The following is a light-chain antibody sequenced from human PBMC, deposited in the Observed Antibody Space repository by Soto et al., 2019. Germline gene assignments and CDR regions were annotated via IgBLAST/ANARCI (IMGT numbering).Light chain of an antibody. J-gene: IGKJ4*01. CDR2: WGS. CDR3: MQALQTPT. Sequence: DIVMTQSPLSLPVTPGEPASISCRSSQSLLHSNGYNYLDWYLQKPGQSPQLLIYWGSTRASGVPDRFSGSGSGTDFTLKIRRVEAEDVGVYYCMQALQTPTFGGGTKVEIK. V-gene: IGKV2-28*01. CDR1: QSLLHSNGYNY.